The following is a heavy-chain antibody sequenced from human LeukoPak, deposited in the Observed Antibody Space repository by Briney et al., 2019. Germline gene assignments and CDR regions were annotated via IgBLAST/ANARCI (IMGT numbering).Heavy chain of an antibody. CDR3: AKQLGYCSDGSCYFPY. CDR1: GFTVSSNY. J-gene: IGHJ4*02. D-gene: IGHD2-15*01. CDR2: IYDSGTT. V-gene: IGHV3-53*01. Sequence: GGSLRLSCATSGFTVSSNYMSWVRQAPGKGLEWVSVIYDSGTTYYADSVKGRFLIFRDNSKSTLCLQMNSLRAEDTAVYYCAKQLGYCSDGSCYFPYWGQGTLVTVSS.